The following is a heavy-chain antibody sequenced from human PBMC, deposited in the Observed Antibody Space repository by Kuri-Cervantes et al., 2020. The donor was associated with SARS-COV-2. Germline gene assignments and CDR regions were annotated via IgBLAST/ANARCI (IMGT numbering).Heavy chain of an antibody. D-gene: IGHD3-22*01. Sequence: GESLKISCAASGFTFSSYAIHWVRQAPGKGLEWVAIISYDGSNTYYADSVKGRFTISRDNSKNTLYLQMNSLRAEDTAVYYCARGDYYDSSGYYLHYFDYWGQGTLVTVSS. CDR1: GFTFSSYA. J-gene: IGHJ4*02. V-gene: IGHV3-30-3*01. CDR3: ARGDYYDSSGYYLHYFDY. CDR2: ISYDGSNT.